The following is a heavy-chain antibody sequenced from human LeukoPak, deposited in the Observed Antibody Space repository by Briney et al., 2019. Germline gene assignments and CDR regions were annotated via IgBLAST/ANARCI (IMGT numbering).Heavy chain of an antibody. CDR1: GYTFTSYG. CDR3: ARDLSSSWYHSYYFDY. Sequence: GASVKVSCKASGYTFTSYGISWVRQAPGQGLEWMGWISAYNGNTNYAQKLQGRVTMTTDTSTSTAYMELRSLRSDDTAVYYCARDLSSSWYHSYYFDYWGQGTLVTVSS. V-gene: IGHV1-18*01. CDR2: ISAYNGNT. D-gene: IGHD6-13*01. J-gene: IGHJ4*02.